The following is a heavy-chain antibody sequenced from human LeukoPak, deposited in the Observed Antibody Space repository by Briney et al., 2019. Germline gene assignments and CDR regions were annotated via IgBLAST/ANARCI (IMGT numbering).Heavy chain of an antibody. D-gene: IGHD2-2*01. J-gene: IGHJ4*02. Sequence: ASVKVSCKASGYTFTSYDINWVRQATGQGLEWMRWMNPNSGKTGYAQKFQGRVTITRNTSISTAYMELSSLRSEDTAVYYCARGKRSVVPAARLRSLYYFDYWGQGTLVTVSS. V-gene: IGHV1-8*03. CDR3: ARGKRSVVPAARLRSLYYFDY. CDR1: GYTFTSYD. CDR2: MNPNSGKT.